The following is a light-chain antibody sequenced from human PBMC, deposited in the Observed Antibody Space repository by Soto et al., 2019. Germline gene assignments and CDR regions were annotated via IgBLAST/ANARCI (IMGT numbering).Light chain of an antibody. CDR1: QSISSY. Sequence: DIQMTQSPSSLSASIGDRVTITCRASQSISSYLNWYQQKPGKAPKLLIYGASSLQSGVPSRFSGSGFGTDFTLTISTLQPEDFATYFCLQSYSTRLTFGQGTQVEIK. V-gene: IGKV1-39*01. CDR2: GAS. CDR3: LQSYSTRLT. J-gene: IGKJ1*01.